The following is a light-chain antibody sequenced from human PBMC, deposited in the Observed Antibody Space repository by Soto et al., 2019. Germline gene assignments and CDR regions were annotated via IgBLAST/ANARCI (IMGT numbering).Light chain of an antibody. CDR2: EVS. CDR1: SRDVGGYNY. Sequence: QSSLSQPASVSGSPGHSITISCTGTSRDVGGYNYVSWYQQHPGKAPKLMIYEVSNRPSGVSNRFSGSKSGNTASLTISGLQAEEEADYYCSSSTSSSSCVFGTGTKVTVL. CDR3: SSSTSSSSCV. J-gene: IGLJ1*01. V-gene: IGLV2-14*01.